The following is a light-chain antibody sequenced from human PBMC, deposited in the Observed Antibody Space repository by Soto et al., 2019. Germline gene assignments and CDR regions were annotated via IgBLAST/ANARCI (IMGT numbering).Light chain of an antibody. J-gene: IGKJ4*01. CDR1: QSISTY. CDR3: QQTYRAPLT. Sequence: DIQMTQSPSSLSASVGDRVTITCRASQSISTYLNWYQQKPGKAPKVLIYGASSLQSGVPSRFSGGGSGTDFTLSISRQQPEDFPTYYCQQTYRAPLTFGGGTIVEIK. CDR2: GAS. V-gene: IGKV1-39*01.